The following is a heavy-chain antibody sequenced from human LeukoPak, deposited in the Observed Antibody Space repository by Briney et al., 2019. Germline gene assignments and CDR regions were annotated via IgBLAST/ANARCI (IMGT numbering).Heavy chain of an antibody. CDR3: GRDALVGYFSYYYMDV. CDR1: GGSLSSHY. V-gene: IGHV4-59*11. J-gene: IGHJ6*03. Sequence: SETLSLTCTVSGGSLSSHYWTWVRQSPGKGLEWIGDISNSGSTNYNPSLKSRVAISIDTSKNQFSLKLSSVTAADTAVYYCGRDALVGYFSYYYMDVWGKGTTVTVSS. CDR2: ISNSGST. D-gene: IGHD2-15*01.